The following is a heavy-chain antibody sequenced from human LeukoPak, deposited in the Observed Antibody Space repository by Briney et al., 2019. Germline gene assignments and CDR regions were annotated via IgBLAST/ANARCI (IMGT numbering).Heavy chain of an antibody. D-gene: IGHD2/OR15-2a*01. Sequence: GGSPRLSCAASGFTFSSYWMHWVRQAPGKGPVWVSRVDVHGQGTAYADSVKGRFTISRDNAKNTLSLQMNSLSAEDTAVYYCARSNYDSTTFYYHLDLWGQGTLVTVSS. CDR2: VDVHGQGT. CDR1: GFTFSSYW. J-gene: IGHJ5*02. V-gene: IGHV3-74*01. CDR3: ARSNYDSTTFYYHLDL.